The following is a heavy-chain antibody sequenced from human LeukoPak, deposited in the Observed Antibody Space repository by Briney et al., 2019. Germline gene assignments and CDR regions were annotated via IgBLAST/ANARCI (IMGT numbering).Heavy chain of an antibody. CDR2: VWYDGSNK. CDR1: GFTFSSYG. Sequence: GGSLRLSCAASGFTFSSYGMHWVRQAPGKGLEWVAVVWYDGSNKYYADSVKGRFTISRDNSKNTLYLQMNSLRAEDTAVYYCAKEGYSSSWWGGAFDIWGQGTMVTVSS. V-gene: IGHV3-33*06. D-gene: IGHD6-13*01. CDR3: AKEGYSSSWWGGAFDI. J-gene: IGHJ3*02.